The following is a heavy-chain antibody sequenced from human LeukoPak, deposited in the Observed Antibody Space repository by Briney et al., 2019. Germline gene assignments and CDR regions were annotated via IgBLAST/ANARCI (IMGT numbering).Heavy chain of an antibody. V-gene: IGHV4-4*07. CDR1: GGSISSYY. Sequence: SETLSFTCTVSGGSISSYYWSWIRQPAGKGLEWIGRIYTSGSTNYNPSLKSRVTMSVDTSKNQFSLKLSSVTAADTAVYYCARAGYSSSWYPYYYYYMDVWGKGTTVTVSS. CDR3: ARAGYSSSWYPYYYYYMDV. CDR2: IYTSGST. J-gene: IGHJ6*03. D-gene: IGHD6-13*01.